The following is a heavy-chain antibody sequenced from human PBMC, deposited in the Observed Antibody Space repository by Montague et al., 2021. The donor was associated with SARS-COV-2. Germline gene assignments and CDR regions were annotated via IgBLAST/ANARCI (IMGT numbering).Heavy chain of an antibody. CDR3: ARESGDTAMVGGMDV. D-gene: IGHD5-18*01. V-gene: IGHV3-11*05. CDR2: ISSSSSYT. Sequence: SLRLSCAASGFTFSDYYMSWIRQAPGKGLEWVSYISSSSSYTNYADSVKGRFTISRDNAKNSLYLQMNSLRAEDTAVYYCARESGDTAMVGGMDVWGQGTTVTVSS. J-gene: IGHJ6*02. CDR1: GFTFSDYY.